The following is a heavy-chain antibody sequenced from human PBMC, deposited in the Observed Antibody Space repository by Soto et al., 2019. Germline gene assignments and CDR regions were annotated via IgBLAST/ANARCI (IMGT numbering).Heavy chain of an antibody. J-gene: IGHJ5*02. V-gene: IGHV3-7*01. CDR2: IKQDGSEK. D-gene: IGHD1-1*01. CDR1: GFTFSTYW. CDR3: ARLQWWFDP. Sequence: PGGSLRLSCAASGFTFSTYWMSWVRQAPGKGLEWVASIKQDGSEKDYVDSVKGRFTISRDNAKNSVYLQMNSLRAEETAVYYCARLQWWFDPWGQGTLVTVSS.